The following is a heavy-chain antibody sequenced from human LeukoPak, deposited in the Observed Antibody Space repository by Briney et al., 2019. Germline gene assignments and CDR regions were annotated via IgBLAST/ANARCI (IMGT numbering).Heavy chain of an antibody. V-gene: IGHV3-74*01. J-gene: IGHJ4*02. CDR1: GFTFSKYW. CDR2: INTDGTVT. D-gene: IGHD6-19*01. Sequence: PGGSLRLSCAASGFTFSKYWMLWVRHAPGKGLESVSRINTDGTVTTYADSVKGRFTVSRDNADNTMFLQMNSVRDEDTAVYYCATKQWLAPPPDSWGQGTPVTVSS. CDR3: ATKQWLAPPPDS.